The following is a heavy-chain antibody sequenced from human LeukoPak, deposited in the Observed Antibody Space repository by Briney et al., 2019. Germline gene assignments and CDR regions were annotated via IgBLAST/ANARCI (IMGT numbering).Heavy chain of an antibody. CDR2: IHTSGST. Sequence: SETLSLTCTVSGGSISSYYWSWIRQPAGKGLEWIGRIHTSGSTNYNPSLKSRVTMSVDTSKNQFSLKLSSVTAADTAVYYCARGRWLQLSGGLDYWGQGTLVTVSS. CDR1: GGSISSYY. V-gene: IGHV4-4*07. CDR3: ARGRWLQLSGGLDY. D-gene: IGHD5-24*01. J-gene: IGHJ4*02.